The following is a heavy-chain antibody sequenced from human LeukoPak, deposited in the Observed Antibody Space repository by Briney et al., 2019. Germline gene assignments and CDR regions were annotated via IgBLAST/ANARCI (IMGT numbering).Heavy chain of an antibody. CDR1: GYTFTNSG. Sequence: ASVKVSCKASGYTFTNSGLNWVRQAPGQGLEWMGWINPNTGNPTYAQGFAGRFVFSLDTSVSTTYLQISSLKAEVTAMYYCAKEGSGSSLEYWGQGTLVTVSS. CDR3: AKEGSGSSLEY. CDR2: INPNTGNP. D-gene: IGHD6-6*01. J-gene: IGHJ4*02. V-gene: IGHV7-4-1*02.